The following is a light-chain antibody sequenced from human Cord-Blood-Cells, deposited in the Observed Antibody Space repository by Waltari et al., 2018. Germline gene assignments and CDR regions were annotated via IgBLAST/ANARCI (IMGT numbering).Light chain of an antibody. CDR1: NIGSKS. Sequence: SYVLTQPPSVSVAPGQTARITCGGNNIGSKSVHWCQQKPGQAPVLVVYDDSDRPSGLPERVSGSNSGNTATLTISRVEAGDEADYYCQVWDSSSVVFGGGTKLTVL. J-gene: IGLJ2*01. CDR3: QVWDSSSVV. CDR2: DDS. V-gene: IGLV3-21*02.